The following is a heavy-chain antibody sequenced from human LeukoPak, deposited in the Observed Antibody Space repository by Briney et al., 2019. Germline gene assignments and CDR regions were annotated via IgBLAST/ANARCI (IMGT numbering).Heavy chain of an antibody. Sequence: GASVKVSCTASGYTFIGYYIYWMRQAPGQGLEWVGWINPNTGGTTYAQNFQGRVTMTRDTSISTAYMELSSLISDDTAIYFCARTLHADTGGWGAFDLWGQGTMVTVSS. D-gene: IGHD2-8*02. CDR3: ARTLHADTGGWGAFDL. J-gene: IGHJ3*01. CDR2: INPNTGGT. CDR1: GYTFIGYY. V-gene: IGHV1-2*02.